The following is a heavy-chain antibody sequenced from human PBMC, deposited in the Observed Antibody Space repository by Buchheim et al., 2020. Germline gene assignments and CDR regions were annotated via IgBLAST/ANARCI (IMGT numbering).Heavy chain of an antibody. CDR1: GFTFSSYA. J-gene: IGHJ4*02. CDR3: ARAFSSSWYKGGDESFDY. V-gene: IGHV3-30-3*01. CDR2: ISYDGSNK. Sequence: QVQLVESGGGVVQPGRSLRLSCAASGFTFSSYAMHWVRQAPGKGLEWVAVISYDGSNKYYADSVKGRLPISRDNSKNTLYLQMNSLRAEDTAVYYCARAFSSSWYKGGDESFDYWGQGTL. D-gene: IGHD6-13*01.